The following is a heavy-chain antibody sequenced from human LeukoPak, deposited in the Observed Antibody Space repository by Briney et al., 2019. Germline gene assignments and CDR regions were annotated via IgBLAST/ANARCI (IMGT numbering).Heavy chain of an antibody. CDR1: GFTFSSYW. J-gene: IGHJ4*02. CDR3: AKGTTYYDSRFDY. V-gene: IGHV3-7*03. D-gene: IGHD3-22*01. CDR2: IKQDGSEK. Sequence: GGSLRLSCAASGFTFSSYWMSWVRQAPGKGLEWVANIKQDGSEKYYVDSVKGRFTISRDNAKNSLYLQMNSLRAEDTAVYYCAKGTTYYDSRFDYWGQGTLVTVSS.